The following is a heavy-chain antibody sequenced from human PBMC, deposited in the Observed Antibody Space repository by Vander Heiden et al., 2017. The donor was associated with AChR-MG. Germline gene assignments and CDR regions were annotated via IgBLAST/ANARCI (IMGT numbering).Heavy chain of an antibody. V-gene: IGHV3-74*01. Sequence: EVQLVESGGGLVQPGGSLRLSCAASGFTFSTYWMHWVRQAPGKGLVWVSSINSDGRNTNYADSVKGRFTISRDDAKNTVYLQMNSLRAEDTAMYYCVRGLPRIAVATQFGPWGQGTLVTVSS. CDR1: GFTFSTYW. CDR3: VRGLPRIAVATQFGP. CDR2: INSDGRNT. D-gene: IGHD6-19*01. J-gene: IGHJ5*02.